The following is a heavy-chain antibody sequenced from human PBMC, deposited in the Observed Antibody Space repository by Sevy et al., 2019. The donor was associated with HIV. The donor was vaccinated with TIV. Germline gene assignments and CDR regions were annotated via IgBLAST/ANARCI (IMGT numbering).Heavy chain of an antibody. CDR2: INGDGGSA. J-gene: IGHJ4*02. CDR3: ARPTPRIAPSSATFFDY. D-gene: IGHD1-26*01. Sequence: GGSLRLSCAASGFPFSSFAMSWVRHIPGKGLEWVSTINGDGGSAYYADSGKGRFTLSRDNSNNTVFLQMNRLKDEDTAVYYCARPTPRIAPSSATFFDYWGQGTLVTVSS. V-gene: IGHV3-23*01. CDR1: GFPFSSFA.